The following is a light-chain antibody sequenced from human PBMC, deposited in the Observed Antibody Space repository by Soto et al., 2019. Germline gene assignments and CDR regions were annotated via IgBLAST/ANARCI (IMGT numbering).Light chain of an antibody. CDR3: QQYGGSPRT. J-gene: IGKJ1*01. V-gene: IGKV3-20*01. CDR2: GAS. CDR1: QSINNNY. Sequence: EIVLTQSPGTLSLSPGERATLSCRAVQSINNNYLAWYQQKRGQAPRLLIYGASSRATGIPDRFSGSGSGTDFTLTISRLEPDDFAVYYCQQYGGSPRTFRQGTKVEIK.